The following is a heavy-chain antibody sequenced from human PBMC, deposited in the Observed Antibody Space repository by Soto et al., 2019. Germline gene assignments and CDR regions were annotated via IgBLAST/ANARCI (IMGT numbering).Heavy chain of an antibody. Sequence: ESGGGLVQPGGSLRLSCAXSXFTXXLXXXXXXRXAPGXXXEWXXXXSPSNTTIYYADSVKGRFTISRDNAKDSLDLQMNGLRDDDTAVYYCARVGRGFCSSARCYTDGFDLWGQGTVVTVST. CDR3: ARVGRGFCSSARCYTDGFDL. J-gene: IGHJ3*01. D-gene: IGHD2-2*01. CDR1: XFTXXLXX. V-gene: IGHV3-48*02. CDR2: XSPSNTTI.